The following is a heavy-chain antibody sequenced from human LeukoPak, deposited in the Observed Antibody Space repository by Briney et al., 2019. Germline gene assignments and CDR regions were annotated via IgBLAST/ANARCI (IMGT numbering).Heavy chain of an antibody. CDR2: ISASGST. J-gene: IGHJ5*02. V-gene: IGHV4-4*07. CDR1: GGSISSYY. CDR3: ATDISWFDP. Sequence: SETLSLTCTVSGGSISSYYWSWIRQPAGKGLEWIGRISASGSTNYAPSLSSRVTMSVDTSTNQFSLKLSSVTAADTAVYYCATDISWFDPWGRGTLVTVSS.